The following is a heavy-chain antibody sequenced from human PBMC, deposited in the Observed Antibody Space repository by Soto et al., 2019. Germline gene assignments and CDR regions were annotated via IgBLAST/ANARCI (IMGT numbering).Heavy chain of an antibody. V-gene: IGHV3-21*01. CDR1: GFTFSSYS. Sequence: GGSLRLSCAASGFTFSSYSMNWVRQAPGKGLEWVSSISSSSSYIYYADSVKGRFTISRDNAKNSLYLQMNSLRAEDTAVYYYARAPLSRGWPINGFAPWGQGTLVTVSS. D-gene: IGHD6-19*01. CDR3: ARAPLSRGWPINGFAP. J-gene: IGHJ5*02. CDR2: ISSSSSYI.